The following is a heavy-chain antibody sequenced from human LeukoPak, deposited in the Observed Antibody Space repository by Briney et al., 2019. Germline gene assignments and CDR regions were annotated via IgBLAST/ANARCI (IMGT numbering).Heavy chain of an antibody. Sequence: PSETLFLTCTVSGGSISSYYWSWIRQPPGKGLEWIGYIYYSGSTNYNPSLKSRVTISVDTSKNQFSLKLSSVTAGDTAVYYCARATQWFFDYWGQGTLVTVSS. CDR3: ARATQWFFDY. CDR1: GGSISSYY. CDR2: IYYSGST. D-gene: IGHD3-22*01. V-gene: IGHV4-59*01. J-gene: IGHJ4*02.